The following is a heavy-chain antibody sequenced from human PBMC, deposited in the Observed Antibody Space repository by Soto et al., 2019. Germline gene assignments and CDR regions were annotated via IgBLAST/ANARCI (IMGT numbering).Heavy chain of an antibody. J-gene: IGHJ6*02. V-gene: IGHV1-58*01. Sequence: ASVKVSCKASGFTFTSSAVQWVRQARGQRLERIGWIVVGSGDTNSAQKFQERVTITRDMSTSTAYIELSSLRSEVTAVYYCAATIIAAVGTGYHYGMDVWGQGTTVTVSS. D-gene: IGHD6-13*01. CDR2: IVVGSGDT. CDR3: AATIIAAVGTGYHYGMDV. CDR1: GFTFTSSA.